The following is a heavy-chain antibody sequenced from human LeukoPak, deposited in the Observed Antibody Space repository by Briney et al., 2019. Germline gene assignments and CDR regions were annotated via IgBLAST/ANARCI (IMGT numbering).Heavy chain of an antibody. V-gene: IGHV4-34*01. D-gene: IGHD2-21*02. Sequence: PSETLSLTCAVYGGSFSGYYWSWIRQPPGKGLEWIGEINHSGSTNYNPSLKSRVTISVDTSKNQFSLKLSSVTAADTAVYYCARWGGDYGLDYWGQGTLVTVSS. CDR1: GGSFSGYY. CDR2: INHSGST. CDR3: ARWGGDYGLDY. J-gene: IGHJ4*02.